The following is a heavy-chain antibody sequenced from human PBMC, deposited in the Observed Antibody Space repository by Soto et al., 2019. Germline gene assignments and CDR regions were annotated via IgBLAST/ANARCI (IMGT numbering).Heavy chain of an antibody. J-gene: IGHJ4*02. CDR3: VKDALTTVAYYFDY. V-gene: IGHV3-9*01. CDR1: GFRFDDYG. CDR2: ISRDSRSI. D-gene: IGHD4-17*01. Sequence: GGSLRLSREVSGFRFDDYGMHWVRQAPGKGLEWIAGISRDSRSISYGASMKGRFTISRDNAKNSLYLQLNSLRADDTAFYYCVKDALTTVAYYFDYWGQGALVTVSS.